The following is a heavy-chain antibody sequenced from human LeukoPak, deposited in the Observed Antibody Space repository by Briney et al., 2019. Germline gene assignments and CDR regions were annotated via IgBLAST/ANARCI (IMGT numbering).Heavy chain of an antibody. J-gene: IGHJ6*04. D-gene: IGHD2-15*01. CDR3: ARFPTKNCSGGSCYPNLGYYYYGMDV. CDR2: INHSGST. Sequence: SETLSLTCAVYGGSFSGYYWSWIRQPPGKELEWIGEINHSGSTNYNPSLKSRVTISVDTSKNQFSLKLSSVTAADTAVYYCARFPTKNCSGGSCYPNLGYYYYGMDVWGKGTTVTVSS. V-gene: IGHV4-34*01. CDR1: GGSFSGYY.